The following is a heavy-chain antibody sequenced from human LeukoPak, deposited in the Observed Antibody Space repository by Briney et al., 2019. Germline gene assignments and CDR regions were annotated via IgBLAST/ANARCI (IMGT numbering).Heavy chain of an antibody. CDR3: AASDFGVVLDY. CDR2: IYYSGST. D-gene: IGHD3-3*01. V-gene: IGHV4-59*01. Sequence: PSETLSLTCTVSGGSISSYYWSWIRQPPGKGLEWIGYIYYSGSTNYNPSLKSRVTISVDTSKNQFSLKLSSVTAADTAVYYCAASDFGVVLDYWGQGTLVTVSS. J-gene: IGHJ4*02. CDR1: GGSISSYY.